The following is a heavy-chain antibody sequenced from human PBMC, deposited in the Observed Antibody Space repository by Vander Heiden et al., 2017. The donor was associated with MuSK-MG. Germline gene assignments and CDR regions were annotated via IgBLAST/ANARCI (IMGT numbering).Heavy chain of an antibody. V-gene: IGHV3-30*02. CDR2: IRSDGDYK. J-gene: IGHJ4*02. CDR3: AVRDQGTIID. CDR1: GFTFSTYG. D-gene: IGHD3-16*02. Sequence: QMQLVESGGGVVQPGGSLRLSCAASGFTFSTYGMHWVRQAPGKGLEWLAYIRSDGDYKKYADSVKDRFTISRDNSKNTLILQMNRLRNDDTAVYYCAVRDQGTIIDWGQGSLVTVSS.